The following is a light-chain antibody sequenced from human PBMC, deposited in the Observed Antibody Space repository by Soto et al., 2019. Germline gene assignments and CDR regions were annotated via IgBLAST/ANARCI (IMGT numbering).Light chain of an antibody. CDR3: QQYNIWPRT. V-gene: IGKV3-15*01. CDR1: QSVSSK. Sequence: EIVMTQSPATLSVSPGERATLSCRASQSVSSKLVWYQQKPGQAPRVLMYGASTRAAGIQARFSGSGSGTEFTLTISSLQSEDFAVYYCQQYNIWPRTLGPGTTVDIK. J-gene: IGKJ3*01. CDR2: GAS.